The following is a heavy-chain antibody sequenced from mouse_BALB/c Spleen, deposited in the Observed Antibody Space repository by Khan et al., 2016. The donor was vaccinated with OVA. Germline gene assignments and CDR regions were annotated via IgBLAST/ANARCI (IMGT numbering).Heavy chain of an antibody. CDR3: ARSMPHYDGSRYFDY. D-gene: IGHD1-1*01. CDR2: INTYTGEP. J-gene: IGHJ2*01. V-gene: IGHV9-3-1*01. Sequence: QFQLVQSGPEVKKPGETIKISCKASGYTFTNNGVNWVKQAPGKGLKWMGWINTYTGEPTYADDFKGRFAFSLEISVSTAYLQFNNLKNEDTAKYFCARSMPHYDGSRYFDYWGQGTTLTVSS. CDR1: GYTFTNNG.